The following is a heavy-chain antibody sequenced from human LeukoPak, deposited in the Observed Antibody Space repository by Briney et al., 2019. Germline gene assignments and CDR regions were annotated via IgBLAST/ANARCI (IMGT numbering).Heavy chain of an antibody. CDR3: ARDPGAGDY. CDR1: GFTFSTYS. D-gene: IGHD3-10*01. V-gene: IGHV3-21*01. Sequence: GGSLRLSCAASGFTFSTYSMNWVRRAPGEGLEWVSSITSRGNIYYANSLKGRFTISRDNARDSLFLQMNRVRAEDTAVYYCARDPGAGDYWGQGTLVTVSS. J-gene: IGHJ4*02. CDR2: ITSRGNI.